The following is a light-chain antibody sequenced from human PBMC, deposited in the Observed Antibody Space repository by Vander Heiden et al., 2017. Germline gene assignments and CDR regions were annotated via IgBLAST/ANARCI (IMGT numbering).Light chain of an antibody. CDR2: DNN. Sequence: QPVMTQQPSASGTPGQRVTISCSGSSSNIGNNAVNSYQQLPRTAPKLLIYDNNQRPSGVPDRFSGARSGTSASLAISGLQSEDEAVYYCSAWDGSLIGRLFGGGTKLTVL. CDR1: SSNIGNNA. V-gene: IGLV1-44*01. J-gene: IGLJ3*02. CDR3: SAWDGSLIGRL.